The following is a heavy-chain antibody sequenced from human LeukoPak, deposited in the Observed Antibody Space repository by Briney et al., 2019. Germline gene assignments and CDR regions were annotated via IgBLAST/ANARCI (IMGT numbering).Heavy chain of an antibody. CDR1: GFTFSSYW. V-gene: IGHV3-74*01. J-gene: IGHJ4*02. CDR3: ASPRYSYGVPTGY. Sequence: PGGSLRLSCAASGFTFSSYWMHWVRQAPGKGLVWVSRINGDGSSTSYADSVKGRFTISRDNAKNTLYLQMNSLRAEDTAVYYCASPRYSYGVPTGYWGQGTLVTVSS. D-gene: IGHD5-24*01. CDR2: INGDGSST.